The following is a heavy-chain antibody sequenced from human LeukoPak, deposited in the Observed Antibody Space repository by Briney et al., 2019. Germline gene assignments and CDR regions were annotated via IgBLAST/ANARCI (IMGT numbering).Heavy chain of an antibody. CDR3: ARYNWNDSAFDI. CDR1: GFTFSSYG. D-gene: IGHD1-1*01. CDR2: IWYDGSNK. V-gene: IGHV3-33*01. J-gene: IGHJ3*02. Sequence: PGRSLRLSCAASGFTFSSYGMHWVRQAPGKGLEWVAVIWYDGSNKYYADSVKGRFTISRDNSKNTLYLQMNSLRAEETAVYYCARYNWNDSAFDIWGQGTMVTVSS.